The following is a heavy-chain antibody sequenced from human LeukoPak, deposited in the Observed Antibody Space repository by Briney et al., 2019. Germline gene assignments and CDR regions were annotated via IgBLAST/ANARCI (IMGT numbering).Heavy chain of an antibody. CDR1: VLSLRIAW. V-gene: IGHV3-15*01. CDR2: IKSETDGGTA. D-gene: IGHD2-15*01. CDR3: STRRYLSYCSDGSCYSILTWRTY. J-gene: IGHJ4*02. Sequence: GGSLRLSCAACVLSLRIAWMTWVRQAPGKGLEWVGRIKSETDGGTADYAAPVKGRFTISRDDSKNTLHLQMNSLKIEDTAEYEWSTRRYLSYCSDGSCYSILTWRTYWGQGTLVTVSS.